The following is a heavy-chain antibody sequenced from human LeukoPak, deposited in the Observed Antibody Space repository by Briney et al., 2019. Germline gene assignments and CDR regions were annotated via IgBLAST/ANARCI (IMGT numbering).Heavy chain of an antibody. CDR3: ARAELLPTPAHWYFDL. CDR1: GDSVSSNSAA. CDR2: TYYRSKWYN. D-gene: IGHD1-26*01. V-gene: IGHV6-1*01. Sequence: SQTLSLTCAISGDSVSSNSAAWNGIRQSPSRGLEWLGRTYYRSKWYNDYAVSVKSRITINPDTSKNQFSLQLNSVTPEDTAVYYCARAELLPTPAHWYFDLWGRGTLVTVSS. J-gene: IGHJ2*01.